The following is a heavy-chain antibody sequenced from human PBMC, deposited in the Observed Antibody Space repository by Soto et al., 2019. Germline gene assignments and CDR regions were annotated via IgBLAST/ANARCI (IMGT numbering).Heavy chain of an antibody. Sequence: GASVKVSCKASGGTFSSYTISWVRQAPGQGLEWMGRIIPILGIANYAQKFQGRVTITADKSTSTAYMELSSLRSEDTAVYYCARDSRTTVTYYYYYYMDVWGKGTTVTVSS. CDR3: ARDSRTTVTYYYYYYMDV. D-gene: IGHD4-17*01. CDR1: GGTFSSYT. CDR2: IIPILGIA. V-gene: IGHV1-69*04. J-gene: IGHJ6*03.